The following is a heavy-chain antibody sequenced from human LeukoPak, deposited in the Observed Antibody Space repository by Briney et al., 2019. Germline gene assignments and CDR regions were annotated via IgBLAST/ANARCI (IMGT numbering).Heavy chain of an antibody. Sequence: GGSLRLSCAASGFTFSSYAMTWVRQAPGKGLEWVSAISGSGDSTFYADSVKGRFTISRDNSKNTLYLQMHGLRADDTAVYYCARAGVWDYSDSSGYQNAAFDIWGQGTMVTVSS. D-gene: IGHD3-22*01. V-gene: IGHV3-23*01. CDR1: GFTFSSYA. J-gene: IGHJ3*02. CDR2: ISGSGDST. CDR3: ARAGVWDYSDSSGYQNAAFDI.